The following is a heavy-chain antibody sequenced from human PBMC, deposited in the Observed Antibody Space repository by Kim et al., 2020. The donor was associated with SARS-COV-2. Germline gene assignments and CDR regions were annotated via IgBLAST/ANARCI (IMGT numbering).Heavy chain of an antibody. Sequence: SETLSLTCAVYGGSFSGYYWSWIRQPPGKGLEWIGEINHSGSTNYNPSLKSRVTISVDTSKNQFSLKLSSVTAADTAVYYCARALPWRALNWFDPWGQGT. CDR3: ARALPWRALNWFDP. CDR1: GGSFSGYY. V-gene: IGHV4-34*01. J-gene: IGHJ5*02. CDR2: INHSGST.